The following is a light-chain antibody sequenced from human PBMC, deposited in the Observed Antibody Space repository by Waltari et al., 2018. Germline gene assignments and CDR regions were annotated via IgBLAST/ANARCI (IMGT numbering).Light chain of an antibody. CDR1: QSVLYSSNNKNY. CDR3: QQYYRIPLS. CDR2: WSS. Sequence: DIVVTQSLEVLSVSLGERATINCKSSQSVLYSSNNKNYVAWFQQKPGQRPRLLIFWSSTRESGVPDRFSGSGSGTDFSLTIANLQAEDVAVYYCQQYYRIPLSFGGGTKVEIK. J-gene: IGKJ4*01. V-gene: IGKV4-1*01.